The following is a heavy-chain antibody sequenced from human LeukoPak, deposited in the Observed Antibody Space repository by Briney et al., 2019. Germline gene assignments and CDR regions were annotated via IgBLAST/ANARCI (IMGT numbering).Heavy chain of an antibody. V-gene: IGHV3-9*01. CDR2: ISWNSGSI. CDR3: AKDMGP. Sequence: PGGSLRLSCAASGFTFSSYSMNWVRQAPGKGLEWVSGISWNSGSIGYADSVKGRFTISRDNAKNSLYLQMNSLRAEDTALYYCAKDMGPWGQGTLVTVSS. J-gene: IGHJ5*02. D-gene: IGHD3-16*01. CDR1: GFTFSSYS.